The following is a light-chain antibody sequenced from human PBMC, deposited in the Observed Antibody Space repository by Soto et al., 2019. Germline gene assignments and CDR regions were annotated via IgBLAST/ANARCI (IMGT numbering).Light chain of an antibody. CDR1: QSISDT. V-gene: IGKV3-15*01. CDR3: QQYDNWPWT. J-gene: IGKJ1*01. CDR2: SAS. Sequence: EIVMTQSPATLSVSPGGRATLSCRASQSISDTLAWYQQKPGQAPRFLIYSASRRATGFPARFSGSGSGTDFTLTISSMQSEDFAVYYCQQYDNWPWTFGQGTKVDIK.